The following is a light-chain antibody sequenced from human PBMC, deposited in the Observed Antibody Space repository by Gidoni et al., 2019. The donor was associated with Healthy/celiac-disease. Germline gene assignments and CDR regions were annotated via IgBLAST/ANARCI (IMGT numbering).Light chain of an antibody. CDR2: DAS. CDR3: QQRSNWPLYT. Sequence: IVLTQSPATLSLSPGERATLSCSASQSVSSYLAWYQQKPGQAPRRLIYDASNRATGIPARFSGSGSGTDFTLTISSLEPEDFAVYYCQQRSNWPLYTFGQGTKLEIK. CDR1: QSVSSY. J-gene: IGKJ2*01. V-gene: IGKV3-11*01.